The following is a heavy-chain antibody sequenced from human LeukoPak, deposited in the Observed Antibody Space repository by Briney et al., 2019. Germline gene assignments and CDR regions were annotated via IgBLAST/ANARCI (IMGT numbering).Heavy chain of an antibody. J-gene: IGHJ4*02. CDR2: IIPNFGTA. V-gene: IGHV1-69*01. CDR3: ARDTGPYCSSTSCYALDY. D-gene: IGHD2-2*01. Sequence: ASVKVSCKASGCTFSSYAISWVRQAPGQGLEWMGGIIPNFGTANYAQKFQGRVTITADESTSTAYMELSSLRSEDTAVYYCARDTGPYCSSTSCYALDYWGQGTLVTVSS. CDR1: GCTFSSYA.